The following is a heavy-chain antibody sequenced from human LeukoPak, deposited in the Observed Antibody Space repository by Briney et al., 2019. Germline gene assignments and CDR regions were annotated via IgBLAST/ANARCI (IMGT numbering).Heavy chain of an antibody. Sequence: SETLSLTCTVSGGSISGYNYYWDWIRQPPGKGLEWIGSFYQSGRTYYNPSLKSQVTIFGDTSKNQFSLKLGSVTAADTAVYFCATGGGLAVSHVWGQGTLVTVSS. CDR1: GGSISGYNYY. J-gene: IGHJ4*02. V-gene: IGHV4-39*01. D-gene: IGHD5/OR15-5a*01. CDR2: FYQSGRT. CDR3: ATGGGLAVSHV.